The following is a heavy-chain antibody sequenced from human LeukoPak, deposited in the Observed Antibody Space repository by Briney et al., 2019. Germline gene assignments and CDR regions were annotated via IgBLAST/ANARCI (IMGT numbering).Heavy chain of an antibody. J-gene: IGHJ4*02. Sequence: SETLSLTCTVSDDSISDYYRGWIRQPPGKGLEWIGYIHNSGTSTYNLSLKSRVTISADTSKNQFSLKLNSMTTADTAVYYCTRRAGWLIDYWGQGILVTVSS. D-gene: IGHD3-16*01. V-gene: IGHV4-59*01. CDR3: TRRAGWLIDY. CDR2: IHNSGTS. CDR1: DDSISDYY.